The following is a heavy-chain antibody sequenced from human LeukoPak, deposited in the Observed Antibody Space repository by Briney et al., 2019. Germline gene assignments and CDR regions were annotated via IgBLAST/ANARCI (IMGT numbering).Heavy chain of an antibody. CDR1: GFTFDDYA. V-gene: IGHV3-9*01. CDR3: ARSMITFGGVIED. Sequence: GGSLRLSCAAPGFTFDDYAMRWVRQAPGKGLEWVSGISWNSGSIGYADSVKGRFTISRDNAKNSLYLQMNSLRAEDTAVYYCARSMITFGGVIEDWGQGTLVTVSS. J-gene: IGHJ4*02. D-gene: IGHD3-16*02. CDR2: ISWNSGSI.